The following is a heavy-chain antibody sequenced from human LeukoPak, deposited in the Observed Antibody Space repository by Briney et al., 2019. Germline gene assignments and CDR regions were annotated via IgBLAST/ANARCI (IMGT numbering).Heavy chain of an antibody. CDR2: ISYDGSNK. CDR1: GFTFSSYA. Sequence: GGSLRLSCAASGFTFSSYAMHWVRQAPGKGLEWVAVISYDGSNKYYADSVKGRFTISRDNSKNTLYLQMNSLRAEDTAVYYCAKDRRQSAGGVVAATPPGYWGQGTLVTVSS. J-gene: IGHJ4*02. D-gene: IGHD2-15*01. V-gene: IGHV3-30-3*01. CDR3: AKDRRQSAGGVVAATPPGY.